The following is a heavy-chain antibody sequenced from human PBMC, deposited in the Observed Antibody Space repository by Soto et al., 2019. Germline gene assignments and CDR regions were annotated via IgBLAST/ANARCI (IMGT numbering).Heavy chain of an antibody. CDR3: ARDRIAAASTLFDY. J-gene: IGHJ4*02. D-gene: IGHD6-13*01. V-gene: IGHV1-3*01. Sequence: FQGRVTITRDTSASTAYMELSSLRSEDTAVYYCARDRIAAASTLFDYWGQGTLVTVSS.